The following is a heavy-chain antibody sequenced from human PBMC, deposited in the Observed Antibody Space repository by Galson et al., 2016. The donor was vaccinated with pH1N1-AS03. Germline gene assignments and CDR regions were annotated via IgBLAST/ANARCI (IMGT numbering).Heavy chain of an antibody. CDR1: GFTFSDNH. V-gene: IGHV3-11*04. Sequence: SLRLSCAASGFTFSDNHMSWIRQAPGRGLEYIGYISASGSGTVYRDYVKGRFTIPRDNAKDSLYLQTKSLRAEDTAVYYCTRYARGPSFGGQGTLVTVSS. CDR2: ISASGSGT. J-gene: IGHJ4*02. CDR3: TRYARGPSF.